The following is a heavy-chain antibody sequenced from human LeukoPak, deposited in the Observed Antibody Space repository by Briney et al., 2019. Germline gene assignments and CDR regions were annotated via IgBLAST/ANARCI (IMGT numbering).Heavy chain of an antibody. CDR3: ARGRIAALD. J-gene: IGHJ4*02. CDR1: GGSFSGYH. V-gene: IGHV4-34*01. CDR2: INHSGRT. Sequence: SETLSLTCAVYGGSFSGYHWSWVRQPPGKGLEWIGEINHSGRTNYNPSLKSRVTISVDTSKNQFSLKLSSVTAADTAVYYCARGRIAALDWGQGTLVTVSS. D-gene: IGHD6-6*01.